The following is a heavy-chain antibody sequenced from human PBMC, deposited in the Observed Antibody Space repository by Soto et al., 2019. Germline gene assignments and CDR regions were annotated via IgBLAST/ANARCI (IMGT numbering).Heavy chain of an antibody. D-gene: IGHD3-10*01. Sequence: ASVKVSCKAFGYTFNTYYIHWVRQAPGQGLEWMGIINPSDGSTSYAQKFQGRITMTRDTSTTVYMELGSLRSEDTAVYYCARDGYGSGTYPDHWGKGTQVTVSS. V-gene: IGHV1-46*02. CDR3: ARDGYGSGTYPDH. CDR2: INPSDGST. J-gene: IGHJ4*02. CDR1: GYTFNTYY.